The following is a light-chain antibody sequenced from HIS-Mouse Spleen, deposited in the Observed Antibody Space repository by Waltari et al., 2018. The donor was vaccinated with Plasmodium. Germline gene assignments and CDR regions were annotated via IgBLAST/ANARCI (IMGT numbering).Light chain of an antibody. CDR1: ALPKKY. V-gene: IGLV3-10*01. CDR2: EDS. Sequence: SYELTQPTSVSVSPGQTARITCSGDALPKKYAYWYQQKSGQAPVLVIYEDSKRPSGIPEGLSGSSSGTMATLTISGAQVEDEADYYCYSTDSSGNHRVFGGGTKLTVL. CDR3: YSTDSSGNHRV. J-gene: IGLJ3*02.